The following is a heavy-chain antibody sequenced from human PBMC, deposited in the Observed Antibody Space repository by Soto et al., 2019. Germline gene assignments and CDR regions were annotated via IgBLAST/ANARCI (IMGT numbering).Heavy chain of an antibody. D-gene: IGHD1-1*01. Sequence: CRGAGDSSTSQWSGRVRQMPGKGLEWMGIIYPDDSDTRYSPSFQGQVTISVDKSISTAYLQWSSLKASDTAMYYCARRDAYNLDCWGQGTLVTVSS. CDR2: IYPDDSDT. V-gene: IGHV5-51*01. CDR1: GDSSTSQW. J-gene: IGHJ4*02. CDR3: ARRDAYNLDC.